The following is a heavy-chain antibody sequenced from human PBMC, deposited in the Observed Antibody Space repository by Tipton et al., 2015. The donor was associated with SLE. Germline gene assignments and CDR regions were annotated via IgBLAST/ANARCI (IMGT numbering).Heavy chain of an antibody. CDR2: IYYSGST. J-gene: IGHJ4*02. V-gene: IGHV4-59*11. Sequence: TLSLTCTVSGGSIRSHFWSWIRQPPGKGLDWIGFIYYSGSTNYNPSLKSRVTISIDTSKNQFSLRLSSVTAADTAVYYCARHRGYSIGAEFDYWGQGTLVTVSS. D-gene: IGHD5-18*01. CDR1: GGSIRSHF. CDR3: ARHRGYSIGAEFDY.